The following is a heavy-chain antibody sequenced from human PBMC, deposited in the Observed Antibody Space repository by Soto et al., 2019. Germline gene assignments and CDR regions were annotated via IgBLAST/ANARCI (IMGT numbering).Heavy chain of an antibody. V-gene: IGHV4-59*11. CDR3: ARADPAASVGY. CDR2: ISYSGST. Sequence: SETLSLTCTVSGGSMSSHYWTWLRQSPGKGLEWIGYISYSGSTYYNPSLKSRVSISADTSKNQFSLRMNSMIAADTAVYYCARADPAASVGYWGQGTLVTVSS. J-gene: IGHJ4*02. D-gene: IGHD2-2*01. CDR1: GGSMSSHY.